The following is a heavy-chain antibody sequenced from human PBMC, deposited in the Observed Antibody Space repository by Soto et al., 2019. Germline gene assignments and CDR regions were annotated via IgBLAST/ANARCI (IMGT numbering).Heavy chain of an antibody. V-gene: IGHV3-30*18. J-gene: IGHJ6*03. CDR2: ISYDGSNK. CDR1: GFTFSSYG. Sequence: GGSLRLSCAASGFTFSSYGMHWVRQAPGKGLEWVAVISYDGSNKYYADSVKGRFTISRDNSKNTLYLQMNSLRAEDTAVYYCAKMPFLEWLQGTYYYYYYYMDVWGKGTTVTVS. D-gene: IGHD3-3*01. CDR3: AKMPFLEWLQGTYYYYYYYMDV.